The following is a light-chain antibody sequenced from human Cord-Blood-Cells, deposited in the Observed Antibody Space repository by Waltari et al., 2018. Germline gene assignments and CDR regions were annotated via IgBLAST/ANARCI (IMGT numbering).Light chain of an antibody. CDR1: QSISSW. CDR2: KAS. V-gene: IGKV1-5*03. J-gene: IGKJ2*01. Sequence: DIQMTQSPSTLSASVGDRVTITCRASQSISSWLAWYQQKPGKAPKLLIYKASSLESGVPSRFSCSGSGTEFTLTISSLQPDDVATYYCQQYNSYSTFGQGTKLEIK. CDR3: QQYNSYST.